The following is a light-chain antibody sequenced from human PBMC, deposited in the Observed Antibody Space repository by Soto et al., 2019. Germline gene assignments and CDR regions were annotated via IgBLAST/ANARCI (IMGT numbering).Light chain of an antibody. CDR3: SSYTSSSTVV. Sequence: QSALTQPASVSGSPGQWITISCTGTSSDVGGYNSVSWYQQHPGKAPKLMIYDVSNRPSGVSNRFSGSKSVNTASLTISGLQAEDEADYYCSSYTSSSTVVFGGGTKLTVL. J-gene: IGLJ2*01. CDR2: DVS. CDR1: SSDVGGYNS. V-gene: IGLV2-14*03.